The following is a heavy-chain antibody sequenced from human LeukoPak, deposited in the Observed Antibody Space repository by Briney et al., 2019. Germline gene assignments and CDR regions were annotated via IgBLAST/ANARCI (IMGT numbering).Heavy chain of an antibody. CDR3: ARRFTEIVVAGWGYGMDV. CDR2: ITSTSAYR. J-gene: IGHJ6*02. V-gene: IGHV3-21*01. CDR1: GFAFNAYT. Sequence: GGSLRLSCVGSGFAFNAYTITWVRQAPGKGLEWVSSITSTSAYRQYGDSVRGRFTISRDNTKNSVYLQMDSLGAEDTAVYYCARRFTEIVVAGWGYGMDVWGQGTTVTVSS. D-gene: IGHD6-19*01.